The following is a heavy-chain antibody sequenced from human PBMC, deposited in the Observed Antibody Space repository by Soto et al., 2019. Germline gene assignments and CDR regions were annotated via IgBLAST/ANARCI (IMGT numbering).Heavy chain of an antibody. V-gene: IGHV1-69*13. CDR1: GGTFSSYA. CDR3: ARAPYYDSSGSFVYFDY. Sequence: SVKVSCKASGGTFSSYAISWVRQAPGQGLKWMGGIIPIFGTANYAQKFQGRVTITADESTSTAYMELSSLRSEDTAVYYCARAPYYDSSGSFVYFDYWGQGTLVTVSS. D-gene: IGHD3-22*01. J-gene: IGHJ4*02. CDR2: IIPIFGTA.